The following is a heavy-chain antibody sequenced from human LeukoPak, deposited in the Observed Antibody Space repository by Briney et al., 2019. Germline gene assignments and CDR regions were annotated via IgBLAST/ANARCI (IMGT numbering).Heavy chain of an antibody. V-gene: IGHV3-23*01. CDR1: GFTFSSYA. Sequence: GGSLRLSCAASGFTFSSYAMSWVRQAPGKGLEWVSAISGSGGSTYYADSVKGRFTISRDNSKNTLYLQMNSLRAEDTAVYYCARSIAARAYYYYGMDVWGQGTTVTVSS. CDR2: ISGSGGST. D-gene: IGHD6-6*01. CDR3: ARSIAARAYYYYGMDV. J-gene: IGHJ6*02.